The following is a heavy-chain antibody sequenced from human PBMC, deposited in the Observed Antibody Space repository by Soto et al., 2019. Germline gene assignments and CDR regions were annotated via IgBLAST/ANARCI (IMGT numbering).Heavy chain of an antibody. V-gene: IGHV3-64D*06. Sequence: GGLRLSFSASGFPCSRFAIHWVRQAPGKGLVYVSGISFNGGDTYHADSVKGRFSISRDNSKNTVYLQMSSLRAEDTAVYYCVKDGAVTFSGWFFDYWGQGTPVTVSS. D-gene: IGHD4-4*01. CDR1: GFPCSRFA. CDR3: VKDGAVTFSGWFFDY. J-gene: IGHJ4*02. CDR2: ISFNGGDT.